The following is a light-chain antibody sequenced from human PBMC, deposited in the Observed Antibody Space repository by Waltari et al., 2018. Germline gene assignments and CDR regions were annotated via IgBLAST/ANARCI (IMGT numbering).Light chain of an antibody. CDR2: GAS. CDR1: QDISRW. J-gene: IGKJ4*01. Sequence: DIQMTQFPSSVSASVGDRVTITCRASQDISRWLAWYQQKPGIAPKFLIYGASNLQSGVPSRFSGSGSGTDFTLTISSLQPEDFATDYCQQANSFPLTFGGGTKVEIK. V-gene: IGKV1-12*01. CDR3: QQANSFPLT.